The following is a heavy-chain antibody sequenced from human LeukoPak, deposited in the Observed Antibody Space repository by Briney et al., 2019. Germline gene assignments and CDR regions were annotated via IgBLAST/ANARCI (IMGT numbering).Heavy chain of an antibody. J-gene: IGHJ4*02. CDR2: ISYDGSNK. D-gene: IGHD3-16*01. CDR3: ARPRFGNSPFDY. CDR1: GFTFSSYA. V-gene: IGHV3-30-3*01. Sequence: GGSLRLSCAASGFTFSSYAMHWVRQAPGKGLEWVAVISYDGSNKYYADSVKGRFTISRDNSKNTLYLQMNSLRAEDTAVYCCARPRFGNSPFDYWGQGTLVTVSS.